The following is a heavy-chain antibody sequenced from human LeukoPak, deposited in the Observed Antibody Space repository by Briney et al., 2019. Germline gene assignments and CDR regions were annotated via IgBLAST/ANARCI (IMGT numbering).Heavy chain of an antibody. CDR3: ARELYISGEQPPDY. J-gene: IGHJ4*02. CDR1: GFAFSDYW. Sequence: GGSQRLSCAASGFAFSDYWMHWVRQAPGKGLVWVSRINSDGRSTTYADSVKGRFTISRDNAKNTLDLQMNSLRAEDTAVYYCARELYISGEQPPDYWGQGTLVTVSS. CDR2: INSDGRST. D-gene: IGHD7-27*01. V-gene: IGHV3-74*01.